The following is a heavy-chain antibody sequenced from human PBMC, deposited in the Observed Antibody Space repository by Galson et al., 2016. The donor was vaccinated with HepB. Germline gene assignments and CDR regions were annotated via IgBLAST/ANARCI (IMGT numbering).Heavy chain of an antibody. J-gene: IGHJ4*02. V-gene: IGHV5-51*03. Sequence: QSGAEVKKPGESLKISCQGSGYTFMNHWIGWVRQKSGRGLERMGIIHPSDSDSIYGPSFQGQVTMSVDKDINTAYLQWSSLKASDTAVYFCVRRWSACSGGRCKSYYFDFWGQGAPVTVSS. CDR2: IHPSDSDS. D-gene: IGHD2-15*01. CDR3: VRRWSACSGGRCKSYYFDF. CDR1: GYTFMNHW.